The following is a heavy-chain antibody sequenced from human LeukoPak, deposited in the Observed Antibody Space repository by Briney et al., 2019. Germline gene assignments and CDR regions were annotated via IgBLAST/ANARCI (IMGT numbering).Heavy chain of an antibody. CDR3: AKSQQATTFVVGYMDV. Sequence: GGSLRLSCAASGFTFSSYGMHWVRQAPGKGLEWVAVIWYDGSNKYYADSVKGRFTISRDNSKNTLYLQMNSLRAEDTAVYYCAKSQQATTFVVGYMDVWGKGTTVAVSS. CDR2: IWYDGSNK. CDR1: GFTFSSYG. V-gene: IGHV3-33*06. D-gene: IGHD2-21*01. J-gene: IGHJ6*03.